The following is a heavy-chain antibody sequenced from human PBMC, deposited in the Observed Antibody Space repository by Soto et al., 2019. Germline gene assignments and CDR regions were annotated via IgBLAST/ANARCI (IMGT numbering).Heavy chain of an antibody. CDR3: ARGIGAAAGDFDY. CDR2: INPNSGGT. D-gene: IGHD6-13*01. J-gene: IGHJ4*02. CDR1: GYTFTGYY. V-gene: IGHV1-2*04. Sequence: ASVKVSCKASGYTFTGYYMHWVRQAPGQGLEWMGWINPNSGGTNYAQKFQGWVIMTRDTSISTAYMELSRLRSDDTAVYYCARGIGAAAGDFDYWGQGALVTVSS.